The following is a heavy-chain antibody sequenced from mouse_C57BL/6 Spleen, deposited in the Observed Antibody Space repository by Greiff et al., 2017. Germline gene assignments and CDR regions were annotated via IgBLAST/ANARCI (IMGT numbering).Heavy chain of an antibody. CDR1: GFTFSNYW. V-gene: IGHV6-3*01. D-gene: IGHD2-3*01. CDR2: IRLKSDNYAT. CDR3: TRKTYDYFDY. J-gene: IGHJ2*01. Sequence: EVMLVESGGGLVQPGGSMKLSCVASGFTFSNYWMNWVRQSPEKGLEWVAQIRLKSDNYATHYAESVKGRFTISRDDSKSSVYLQMNNLRAEDTGIYYCTRKTYDYFDYWGQGTTLTVSS.